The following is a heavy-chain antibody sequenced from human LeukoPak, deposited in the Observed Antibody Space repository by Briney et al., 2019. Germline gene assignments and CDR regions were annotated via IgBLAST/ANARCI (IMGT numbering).Heavy chain of an antibody. Sequence: ASVKVSCMATRYTFTNFDVDWGRQAAGQGLEWMGYINLNNGDTDSAQKFQGRITITRDTSINTAYMELSSLRSEDSAMYYCARGRIGIAWGQGTLVTVSP. D-gene: IGHD1-14*01. CDR1: RYTFTNFD. CDR2: INLNNGDT. J-gene: IGHJ5*02. CDR3: ARGRIGIA. V-gene: IGHV1-8*02.